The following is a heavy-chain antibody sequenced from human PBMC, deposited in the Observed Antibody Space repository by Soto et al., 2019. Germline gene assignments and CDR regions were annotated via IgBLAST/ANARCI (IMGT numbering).Heavy chain of an antibody. CDR1: GGSISSSSYY. D-gene: IGHD1-26*01. Sequence: QLQLQESGPGLVKSSETLSLTCTVSGGSISSSSYYWGWIRQSPGKGLEWIGSIYYSGNTYYNPSLKSRVTISVDTSKNQFSLKLSSVTAAATAVYYCASVVGAITRFDYWGQGTLVTVSS. V-gene: IGHV4-39*01. J-gene: IGHJ4*02. CDR2: IYYSGNT. CDR3: ASVVGAITRFDY.